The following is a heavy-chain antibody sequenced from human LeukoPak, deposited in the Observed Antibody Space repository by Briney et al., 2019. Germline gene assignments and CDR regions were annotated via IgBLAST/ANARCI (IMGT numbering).Heavy chain of an antibody. CDR3: ARAGSYKGYYYYYYYMDV. Sequence: PGGSLRLSCAASGFTLSSYAMHWVRQAPGKGLEWVAVISYDGSNKYYADSVKGRFTISRDNSKNTLYLQMNSLRAEDTAVYYCARAGSYKGYYYYYYYMDVWGKGTTVTVSS. D-gene: IGHD1-26*01. CDR2: ISYDGSNK. J-gene: IGHJ6*03. V-gene: IGHV3-30*01. CDR1: GFTLSSYA.